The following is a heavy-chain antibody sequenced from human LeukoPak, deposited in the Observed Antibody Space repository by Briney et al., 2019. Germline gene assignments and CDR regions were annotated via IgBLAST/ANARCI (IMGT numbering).Heavy chain of an antibody. V-gene: IGHV3-43*01. Sequence: PGGSLRLSCAASGFTFDDYTMHWVRQAPGKGLEWVSLISWDGGSTYYADSVQGRFTISRDDSKNSLYLQMNSLRTEDTALYYCAKALLYGSGSREGYYYGMDVWGQGTTVTVSS. D-gene: IGHD3-10*01. CDR1: GFTFDDYT. CDR2: ISWDGGST. J-gene: IGHJ6*02. CDR3: AKALLYGSGSREGYYYGMDV.